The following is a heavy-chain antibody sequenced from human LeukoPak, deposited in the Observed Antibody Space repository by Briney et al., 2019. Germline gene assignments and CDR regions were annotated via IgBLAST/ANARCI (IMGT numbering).Heavy chain of an antibody. CDR3: ARGFTHGYGDYFDY. D-gene: IGHD4-17*01. CDR1: GFTVSSNY. CDR2: IYSDSGGTT. V-gene: IGHV3-66*01. J-gene: IGHJ4*02. Sequence: GGSLRLSCAASGFTVSSNYMSWVRQAPGKGLEWVSVIYSDSGGTTYYADSVKGRFTMSRDNSKNALYLHMNSLRAEDMAVYYCARGFTHGYGDYFDYWGQGTLVTVSS.